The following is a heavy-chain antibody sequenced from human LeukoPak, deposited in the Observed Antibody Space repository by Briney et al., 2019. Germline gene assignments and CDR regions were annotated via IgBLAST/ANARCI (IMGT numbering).Heavy chain of an antibody. CDR3: ARMVRFPDAFDI. J-gene: IGHJ3*02. Sequence: SETLSLTCTVSGGSISSYYWSWIRQPPGKGLEWIGYIYYSGSTNYNPSLKSRVTISVDTSKNQFSLKLSSVTAADTAVYYCARMVRFPDAFDIWGQGTMVTVSS. V-gene: IGHV4-59*01. D-gene: IGHD3-3*01. CDR1: GGSISSYY. CDR2: IYYSGST.